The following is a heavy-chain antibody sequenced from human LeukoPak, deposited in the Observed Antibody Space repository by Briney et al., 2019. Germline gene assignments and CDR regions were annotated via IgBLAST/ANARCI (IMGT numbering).Heavy chain of an antibody. J-gene: IGHJ4*02. Sequence: PGGSLRLSCAASGFTFSSYAMHWVRQAPGKGLEWVAVISYDGSNKYYADSVKGRFTISRDNSKKTLYLQMNSLRAEDTAVYYCARVLAAGRHYFDYWGQGTLVTVSS. V-gene: IGHV3-30-3*01. CDR2: ISYDGSNK. D-gene: IGHD6-13*01. CDR3: ARVLAAGRHYFDY. CDR1: GFTFSSYA.